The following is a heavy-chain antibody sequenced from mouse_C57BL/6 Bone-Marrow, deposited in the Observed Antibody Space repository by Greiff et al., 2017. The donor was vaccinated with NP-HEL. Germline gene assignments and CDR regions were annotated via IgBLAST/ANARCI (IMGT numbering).Heavy chain of an antibody. CDR1: GYEFSNYW. V-gene: IGHV1-80*01. CDR3: ARGAY. Sequence: VQLQQSGAELVKPGASVKISCKASGYEFSNYWMNWVKQRPGKGLEWIGQIYPGDGDTNYNGKFKDKATLTADKSSSTAYMQLSRLTSEASAVLFCARGAYWGQGTLVTVSA. CDR2: IYPGDGDT. J-gene: IGHJ3*01.